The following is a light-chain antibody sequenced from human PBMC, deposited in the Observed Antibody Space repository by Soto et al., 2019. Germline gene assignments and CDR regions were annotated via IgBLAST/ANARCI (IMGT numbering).Light chain of an antibody. Sequence: QSVLTQPASVSASPGQSITISCAGTSSDVGRFNYVSWYQQYPGKAPKLIIYDVVKRPSGISNRFSGSKSGNTASLTISGLQAEDEADYYCTSYATVSTLYVFGTGTKVNVL. CDR3: TSYATVSTLYV. CDR2: DVV. J-gene: IGLJ1*01. V-gene: IGLV2-14*03. CDR1: SSDVGRFNY.